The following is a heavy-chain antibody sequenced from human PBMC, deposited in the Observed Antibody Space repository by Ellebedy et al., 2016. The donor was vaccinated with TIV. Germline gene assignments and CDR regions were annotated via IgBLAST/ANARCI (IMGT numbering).Heavy chain of an antibody. CDR2: ISYDGSNK. CDR3: ASADPPFDI. CDR1: GFTFSSYG. J-gene: IGHJ3*02. Sequence: GGSLRLSXAASGFTFSSYGMHWVRQAPGKGLEWVAVISYDGSNKYYADSVKGRFTISRDNSKNTLYLQMNSLRAEDTAVYYCASADPPFDIWGQGTTVTVSS. V-gene: IGHV3-30*03.